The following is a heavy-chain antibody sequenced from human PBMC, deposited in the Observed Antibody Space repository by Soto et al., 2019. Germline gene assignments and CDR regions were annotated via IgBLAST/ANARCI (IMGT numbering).Heavy chain of an antibody. J-gene: IGHJ6*01. V-gene: IGHV3-72*01. CDR2: CRNKAKGFTT. CDR1: VFSFSDHY. Sequence: RGSLLISCATSVFSFSDHYTYWVRQAPGKGLEWVARCRNKAKGFTTEYAASVNGRFTISRDDSKNALYLQMNSLKSDDTAVYYCVRAADGTYYYRYGLDVWGQGTTVTVSS. CDR3: VRAADGTYYYRYGLDV. D-gene: IGHD6-13*01.